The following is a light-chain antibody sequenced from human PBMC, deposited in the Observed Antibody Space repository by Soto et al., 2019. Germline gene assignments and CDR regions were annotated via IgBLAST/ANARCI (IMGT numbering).Light chain of an antibody. J-gene: IGLJ1*01. Sequence: QSALTQPASVSGSPGQSITISCTGTSSDVGNYKYVSWYQQHPGKAPKLMIYEVSNRPSGVSNRFSGSKSDNTASLTVSGLQAEDEADYYCVSYAGGTYVFGTGTKVTVL. CDR3: VSYAGGTYV. CDR1: SSDVGNYKY. CDR2: EVS. V-gene: IGLV2-14*01.